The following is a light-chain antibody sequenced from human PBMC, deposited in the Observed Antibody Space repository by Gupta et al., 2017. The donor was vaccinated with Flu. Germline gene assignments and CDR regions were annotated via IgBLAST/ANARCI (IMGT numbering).Light chain of an antibody. CDR3: QAWDSSIYVV. V-gene: IGLV3-1*01. J-gene: IGLJ2*01. CDR2: QDC. CDR1: KLGDKY. Sequence: SYDLTQPPSESVSPGQTASITCSGDKLGDKYACWYQQKPGQSPVLVIYQDCKRPAGIPARFSGSNSGNTATLTISGTQAKDEADYYCQAWDSSIYVVFGGGSRLTVL.